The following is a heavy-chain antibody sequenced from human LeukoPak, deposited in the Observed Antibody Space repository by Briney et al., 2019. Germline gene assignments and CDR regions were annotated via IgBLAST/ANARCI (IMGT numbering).Heavy chain of an antibody. V-gene: IGHV4-4*09. CDR2: IYTSGST. CDR3: ARHMTTVVNYGMDV. J-gene: IGHJ6*02. CDR1: GGSISSYY. Sequence: SETLSLTCTVSGGSISSYYWSWIRQPPGKGLEWIGYIYTSGSTNYNPSLKSRVTISVDTSKNQFSLKLSSVTAADTAVYYCARHMTTVVNYGMDVWGQGTTVTVSS. D-gene: IGHD4-23*01.